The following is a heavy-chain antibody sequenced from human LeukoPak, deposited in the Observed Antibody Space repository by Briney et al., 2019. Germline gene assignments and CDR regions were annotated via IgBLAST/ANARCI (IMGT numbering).Heavy chain of an antibody. V-gene: IGHV4-4*07. CDR2: IYTSGST. J-gene: IGHJ6*02. D-gene: IGHD3-22*01. Sequence: SETLSLTCTVSGGSISSHYWSWIRQPAGKGLEWIGRIYTSGSTNYNPSLKSRVTMSVDTSKNQFSLKLSSVTAADTAVYYCAREVIPYGLFYYYGMDVWGQGTTVTVSS. CDR3: AREVIPYGLFYYYGMDV. CDR1: GGSISSHY.